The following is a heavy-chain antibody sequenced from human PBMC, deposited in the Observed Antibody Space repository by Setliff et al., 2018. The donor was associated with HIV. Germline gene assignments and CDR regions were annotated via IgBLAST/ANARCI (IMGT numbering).Heavy chain of an antibody. V-gene: IGHV4-31*03. D-gene: IGHD1-26*01. CDR2: IYYSGST. CDR3: ARSKISGSNNKTYGFDV. CDR1: GGSISSGGYY. J-gene: IGHJ6*02. Sequence: ASETLSLTCTVSGGSISSGGYYWSWIRQHPGKGLEWIGYIYYSGSTYSNPSLKSRLTISVDTSKNQFPVKLNSVTAADTAVYYCARSKISGSNNKTYGFDVWGQGTTVTVSS.